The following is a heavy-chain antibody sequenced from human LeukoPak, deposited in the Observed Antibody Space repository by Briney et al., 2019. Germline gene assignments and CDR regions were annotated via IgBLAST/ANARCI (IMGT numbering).Heavy chain of an antibody. CDR2: IYYPGTT. D-gene: IGHD6-19*01. V-gene: IGHV4-39*01. CDR3: GRHVSSGWDNFNGLDV. J-gene: IGHJ6*02. CDR1: GGSIGSSGFY. Sequence: PSETLSLTCKVSGGSIGSSGFYWGWFRQPPGKGLEWIGSIYYPGTTHYNPSLESRVTISVDTSKYQVFLTLRSVTATDTAVYYCGRHVSSGWDNFNGLDVWGQGTAVTVSS.